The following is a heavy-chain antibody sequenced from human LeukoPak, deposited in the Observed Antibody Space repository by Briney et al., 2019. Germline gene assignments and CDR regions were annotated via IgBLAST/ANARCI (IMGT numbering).Heavy chain of an antibody. CDR1: GFTFSSYA. Sequence: GGSLRLSCAASGFTFSSYAMSWVRQAPGKGLEWVSAISGSGGSTYYADSVKGRFTISRDNSKNTPYLQMNSLRAEDTAVYYCAKVGYGGGSWGAFDIWGQGTMVTVSS. CDR2: ISGSGGST. CDR3: AKVGYGGGSWGAFDI. J-gene: IGHJ3*02. V-gene: IGHV3-23*01. D-gene: IGHD2-15*01.